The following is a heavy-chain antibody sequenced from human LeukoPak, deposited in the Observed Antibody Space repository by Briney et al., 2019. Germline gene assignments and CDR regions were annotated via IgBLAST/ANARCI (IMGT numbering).Heavy chain of an antibody. Sequence: GSLRLSCAASGFTFSGYALSWVRQAPGKGLEWVSTISGSGDSTYYADSVKGRFTISRDNSKNTLYLQMNSLRAEDTAVYYCAKANSSSSPHFDYWGQGTLVTLSS. CDR2: ISGSGDST. CDR3: AKANSSSSPHFDY. CDR1: GFTFSGYA. V-gene: IGHV3-23*01. D-gene: IGHD6-6*01. J-gene: IGHJ4*02.